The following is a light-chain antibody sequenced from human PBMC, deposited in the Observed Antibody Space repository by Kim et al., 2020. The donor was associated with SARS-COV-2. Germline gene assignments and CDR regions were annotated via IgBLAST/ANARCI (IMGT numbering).Light chain of an antibody. V-gene: IGLV2-11*01. CDR3: CSYAGSYTFDVV. J-gene: IGLJ2*01. Sequence: FPISCTGTSSDFGGYNYVSWYQQHPGKAPKLMIYDVSKRPSGVPDRFSGSKSGNTASLTISGLQAEDEADYYCCSYAGSYTFDVVFGGGTQLTVL. CDR1: SSDFGGYNY. CDR2: DVS.